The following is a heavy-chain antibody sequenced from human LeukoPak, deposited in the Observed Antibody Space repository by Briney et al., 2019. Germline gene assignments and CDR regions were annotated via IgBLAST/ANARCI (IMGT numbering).Heavy chain of an antibody. V-gene: IGHV4-59*08. CDR2: IYYSGST. CDR1: GGSISSYY. J-gene: IGHJ4*02. CDR3: ARNDGYFDY. Sequence: SETLSLTCTVSGGSISSYYWSWIRQPPGKGLEWIGCIYYSGSTNYNPSLKSRGTISVDTSKNQLSLKLSSVPAADTAVYYCARNDGYFDYWGQGTLVTVSS.